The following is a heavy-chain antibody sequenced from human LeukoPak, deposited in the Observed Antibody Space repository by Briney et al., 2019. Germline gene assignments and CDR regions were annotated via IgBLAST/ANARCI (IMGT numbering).Heavy chain of an antibody. CDR2: INPSDGSI. J-gene: IGHJ4*02. CDR3: ARADLGFCISTSCYPGY. V-gene: IGHV1-46*01. D-gene: IGHD2-2*01. CDR1: GYTFSTYY. Sequence: ASVKVSCKASGYTFSTYYVHWVRQAPGQGLEWRGIINPSDGSISYAQKCQGRVTMTRDTSTSTVYMEVSSLRSEDTAVYYCARADLGFCISTSCYPGYWGQGTLVTVSS.